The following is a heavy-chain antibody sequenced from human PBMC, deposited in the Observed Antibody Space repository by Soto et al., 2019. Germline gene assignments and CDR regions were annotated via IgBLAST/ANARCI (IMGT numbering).Heavy chain of an antibody. CDR2: IYWDDDK. CDR1: GFALSTSGLG. D-gene: IGHD6-13*01. J-gene: IGHJ4*02. CDR3: AHRLAATGLFDY. Sequence: QITLKESGPTLVKPTQTLTLTCTFSGFALSTSGLGVGWLRQPPGKALEWLAPIYWDDDKRYSPSLKSRLTITKDTSNNQVVLTMTNMDPVDTATYYCAHRLAATGLFDYWGQGTLVTVSS. V-gene: IGHV2-5*02.